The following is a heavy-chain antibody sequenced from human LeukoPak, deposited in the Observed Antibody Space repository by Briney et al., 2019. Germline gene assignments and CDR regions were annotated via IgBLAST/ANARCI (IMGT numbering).Heavy chain of an antibody. CDR1: GYPFTRYG. V-gene: IGHV1-18*01. J-gene: IGHJ4*02. CDR2: INPDNGNT. Sequence: GASVKVSCKASGYPFTRYGISWVRQAPGQGLEWMGWINPDNGNTKYAQKSQGRVTMTTDTSTSTAHMELRSLRSDDTAVYYCATYYCSTTSCYPYFFDYWGQGTLVTVSS. CDR3: ATYYCSTTSCYPYFFDY. D-gene: IGHD2-2*01.